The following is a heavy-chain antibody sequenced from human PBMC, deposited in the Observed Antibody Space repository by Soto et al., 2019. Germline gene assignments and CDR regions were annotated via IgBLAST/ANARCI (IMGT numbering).Heavy chain of an antibody. V-gene: IGHV3-30*18. CDR3: AKAVEYDSSGYYYPSFDY. J-gene: IGHJ4*02. CDR2: ISYDGSNK. CDR1: GFTFSSYG. D-gene: IGHD3-22*01. Sequence: QVQLVESGGGVVQPGRSLRLSCAASGFTFSSYGMHWVRQAPGKGLEWVAVISYDGSNKYYADSVKGRFTISRDNSKNTLYLQMNSLGAEDTAVYYCAKAVEYDSSGYYYPSFDYWGQGTLVTVSS.